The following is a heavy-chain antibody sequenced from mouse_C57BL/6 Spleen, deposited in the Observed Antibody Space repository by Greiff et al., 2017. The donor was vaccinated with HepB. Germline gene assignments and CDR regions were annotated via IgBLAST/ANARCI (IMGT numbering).Heavy chain of an antibody. D-gene: IGHD1-1*01. Sequence: QVQLQQPGAELVKPGASVKLSCKASGYTFTSYWMHWVKQRPGQGLEWIGMIHPNSGSTNYNEKFKSKATLTVDKSSSTAYMQLSSLTSEDSAVYYCARDGSSSDYFDYWGQGTTLTVAS. J-gene: IGHJ2*01. CDR3: ARDGSSSDYFDY. CDR1: GYTFTSYW. V-gene: IGHV1-64*01. CDR2: IHPNSGST.